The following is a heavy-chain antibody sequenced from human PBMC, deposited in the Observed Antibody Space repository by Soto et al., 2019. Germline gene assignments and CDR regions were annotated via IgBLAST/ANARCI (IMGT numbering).Heavy chain of an antibody. CDR1: GFTVSSNY. D-gene: IGHD3-22*01. CDR3: VREKVTMIVGFYYFDY. CDR2: IYSGGST. Sequence: PGGSLRLSCAASGFTVSSNYMSWVRQAPGKGLEWVSVIYSGGSTYYADSVKGRFTISRDNSNNMLYLQMNSLRAEDTAMYYCVREKVTMIVGFYYFDYWGQGTRVTVSS. J-gene: IGHJ4*02. V-gene: IGHV3-66*01.